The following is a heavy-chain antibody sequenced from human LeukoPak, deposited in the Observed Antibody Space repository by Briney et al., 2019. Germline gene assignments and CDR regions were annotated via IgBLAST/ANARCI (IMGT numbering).Heavy chain of an antibody. J-gene: IGHJ4*02. V-gene: IGHV3-30-3*01. D-gene: IGHD3-22*01. Sequence: GGSLRLSCAASGFTFSSYAMHWVRQAPGKGLEWVAVISYDGSNKYYADSVKGRFTISRDNSKNTLYLPMNSLRAEDTAVYYCASHSSRHYYDSSGYSAIDYWGQGTLVTVSS. CDR2: ISYDGSNK. CDR1: GFTFSSYA. CDR3: ASHSSRHYYDSSGYSAIDY.